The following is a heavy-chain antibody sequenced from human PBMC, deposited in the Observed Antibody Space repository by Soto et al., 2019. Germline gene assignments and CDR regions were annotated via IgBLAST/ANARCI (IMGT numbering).Heavy chain of an antibody. CDR3: TTDLLWQWLIQYYFVY. Sequence: EVQLVESGGGLVKPGGSLRLSCAASGFTFSNAWMSWVRQAPGKGLEWVGRIKSKTDGGTTDYAAPVKGRFTISRDDSKNTLYLQMNSLKTEETAVYYCTTDLLWQWLIQYYFVYWGQETLVTVSS. CDR2: IKSKTDGGTT. CDR1: GFTFSNAW. V-gene: IGHV3-15*01. J-gene: IGHJ4*02. D-gene: IGHD6-19*01.